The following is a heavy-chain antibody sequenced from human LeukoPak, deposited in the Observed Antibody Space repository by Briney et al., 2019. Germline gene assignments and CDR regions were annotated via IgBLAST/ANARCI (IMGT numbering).Heavy chain of an antibody. CDR1: GGTFSSYA. CDR2: IIPIFGTA. CDR3: ARFSRGLGELSPVPLDY. V-gene: IGHV1-69*05. Sequence: SVKVSCKASGGTFSSYAISWVRQAPGQGLEWMGGIIPIFGTANYAQKLQGRVTMTTDTSTSTAYMELRSLRSDDTAVYYCARFSRGLGELSPVPLDYWGQGTLVTVSS. D-gene: IGHD3-16*02. J-gene: IGHJ4*02.